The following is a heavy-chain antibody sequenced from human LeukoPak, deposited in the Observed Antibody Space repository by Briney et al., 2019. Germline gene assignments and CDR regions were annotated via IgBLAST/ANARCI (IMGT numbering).Heavy chain of an antibody. Sequence: PSETLSLTCTVSGGSISSYYWSWIRQPPGKGLEWIGYIYYSGSTNYNPSLKSRATISVDTSNNQLSLKLRSVTAADTAIYYCARDKGYDFWSGYSAYYHCGQGTLVTVSS. D-gene: IGHD3-3*01. CDR1: GGSISSYY. V-gene: IGHV4-59*01. CDR2: IYYSGST. J-gene: IGHJ5*02. CDR3: ARDKGYDFWSGYSAYYH.